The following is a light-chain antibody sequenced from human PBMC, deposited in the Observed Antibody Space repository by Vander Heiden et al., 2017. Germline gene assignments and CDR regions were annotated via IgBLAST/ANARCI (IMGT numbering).Light chain of an antibody. V-gene: IGLV2-14*03. Sequence: QSALTQPASVSGSPGQSITISCTGTSSDVGGYNYVSWYQQHPGKAPKLMMLDVSNRPSGVSNRVSASKSGNNASLNTSGLQAEDDADDYCSQYTRSSSGVFGTGTKVTVL. CDR2: DVS. CDR1: SSDVGGYNY. CDR3: SQYTRSSSGV. J-gene: IGLJ1*01.